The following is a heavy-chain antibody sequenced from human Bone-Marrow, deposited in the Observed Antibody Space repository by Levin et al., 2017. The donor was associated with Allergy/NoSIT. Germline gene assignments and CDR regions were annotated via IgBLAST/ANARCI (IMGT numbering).Heavy chain of an antibody. CDR1: GFTFSFNW. CDR2: INEDGTTT. V-gene: IGHV3-74*01. J-gene: IGHJ4*02. Sequence: PGESLKISCVGSGFTFSFNWMHWVRQVPGKGLVWVSRINEDGTTTNYADSVKGRFTISRDNSKNTVFLQMNSLRVEDTAVYYCAKDFGGATDYWGQGTLVTVSS. CDR3: AKDFGGATDY. D-gene: IGHD3-16*01.